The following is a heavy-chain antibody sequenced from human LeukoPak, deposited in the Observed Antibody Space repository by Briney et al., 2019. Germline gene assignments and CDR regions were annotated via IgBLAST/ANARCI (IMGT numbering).Heavy chain of an antibody. Sequence: SETLSLTCTVSGGSISSYYWSWIRQPPGKGLEWIGYIYYSGSTNYNPSLKSRVTISVDTSKNQFSLKLSSVTAADTAVYYCARSQYYDFWSGYYGDWFDPWGQGTLVTVSS. CDR2: IYYSGST. J-gene: IGHJ5*02. CDR3: ARSQYYDFWSGYYGDWFDP. D-gene: IGHD3-3*01. V-gene: IGHV4-59*01. CDR1: GGSISSYY.